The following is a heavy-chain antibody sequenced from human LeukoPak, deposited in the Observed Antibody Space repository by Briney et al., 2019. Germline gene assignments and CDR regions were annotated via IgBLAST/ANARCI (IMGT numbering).Heavy chain of an antibody. V-gene: IGHV3-30*02. CDR2: IRYDGSNK. Sequence: GGSLRLSCAASGFTFSSYGMHWVRQAPGKGLEWVAFIRYDGSNKYYADSVKGRFTISRGNSKNTLYLQMNSLRAEDTAVYYCAKTFGTSSSASVLWGQGTMVTVSS. J-gene: IGHJ3*01. D-gene: IGHD2-2*01. CDR1: GFTFSSYG. CDR3: AKTFGTSSSASVL.